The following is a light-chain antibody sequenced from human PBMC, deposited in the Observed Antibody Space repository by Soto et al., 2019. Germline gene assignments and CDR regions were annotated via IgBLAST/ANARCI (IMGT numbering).Light chain of an antibody. V-gene: IGLV3-21*04. J-gene: IGLJ2*01. CDR3: QVWDRSSDPPV. CDR1: NIGSKS. Sequence: SYELTQPPSVSVAPGKTARITCGGNNIGSKSVHWYQQKPGQAPVLFIYYDSDRPSGIPERFSGSNSGNTATLTSSRVEAGDEADYYCQVWDRSSDPPVLCGGTKLTVL. CDR2: YDS.